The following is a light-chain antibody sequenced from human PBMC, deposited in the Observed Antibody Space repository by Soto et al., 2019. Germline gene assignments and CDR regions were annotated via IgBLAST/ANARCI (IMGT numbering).Light chain of an antibody. CDR2: KAS. V-gene: IGKV1-5*03. Sequence: DIQMTQSPSILSASVGDRVTAACRASQTIVDWLAWYQQKPGKAPKLLIYKASKLENGVPTRFGGSGSGSEFTLTITNLQSDDFATYYCQQYKDNPWTFGQGTKVDIK. J-gene: IGKJ1*01. CDR1: QTIVDW. CDR3: QQYKDNPWT.